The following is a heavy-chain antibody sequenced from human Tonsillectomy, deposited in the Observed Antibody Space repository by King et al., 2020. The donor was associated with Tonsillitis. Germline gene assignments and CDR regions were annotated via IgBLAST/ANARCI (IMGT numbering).Heavy chain of an antibody. V-gene: IGHV3-33*01. CDR3: ARDAFTMVRGAIKPSY. CDR2: IWYDGSNK. D-gene: IGHD3-10*01. J-gene: IGHJ4*02. Sequence: VQLVESGGGVVQPGRSLRLSCAASGFTFSSYGMHWVRQAPGKGLEWVALIWYDGSNKYYVDSVKGRLSISRDDSKNTLYLQMNSLRAEDTAVYYCARDAFTMVRGAIKPSYWGQGTLVTVSS. CDR1: GFTFSSYG.